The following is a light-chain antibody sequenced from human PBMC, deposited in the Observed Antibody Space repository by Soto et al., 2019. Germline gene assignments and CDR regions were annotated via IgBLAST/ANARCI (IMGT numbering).Light chain of an antibody. J-gene: IGLJ2*01. CDR3: SSYTGSTTV. CDR2: EVS. Sequence: QSVLTQPPSVSGSPGQSVTISFTGTSSDVGSYNRVSWYQQPPGTAPKLIIFEVSNRPSGVPDRFSGSKSGNTASLTISGLQAEDEADYYCSSYTGSTTVFGGGTKLTVL. CDR1: SSDVGSYNR. V-gene: IGLV2-18*02.